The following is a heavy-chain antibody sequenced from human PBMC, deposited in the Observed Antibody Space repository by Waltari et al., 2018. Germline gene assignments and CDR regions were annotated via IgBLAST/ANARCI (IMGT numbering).Heavy chain of an antibody. CDR1: GGSFPTFG. CDR3: AAGTPLRFFVH. Sequence: QVQLVQSGAEVKTPGSSVKVSCKAAGGSFPTFGLYWVRQAPGQGLEWMGGIIRTFQKVAYAHEFQGRVSITADDYTGTAYMELTSLRFEDTAVYYCAAGTPLRFFVHWGQGTRVTVSS. CDR2: IIRTFQKV. V-gene: IGHV1-69*01. J-gene: IGHJ4*02.